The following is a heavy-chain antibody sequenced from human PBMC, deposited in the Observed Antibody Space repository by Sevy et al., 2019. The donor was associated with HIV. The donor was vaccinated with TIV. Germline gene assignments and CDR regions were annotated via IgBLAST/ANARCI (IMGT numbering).Heavy chain of an antibody. CDR3: AKGGMTRVTFMDV. V-gene: IGHV3-23*01. CDR2: ISGSGGST. CDR1: GFTFSTYA. D-gene: IGHD4-17*01. J-gene: IGHJ6*02. Sequence: GGSLRLSCTASGFTFSTYAMYWVRQAPGKGLEWVSAISGSGGSTYYADSVKGRFTISRDNSKNTLYLQMNSLRAEDTAVYYCAKGGMTRVTFMDVWGQGTTVTVSS.